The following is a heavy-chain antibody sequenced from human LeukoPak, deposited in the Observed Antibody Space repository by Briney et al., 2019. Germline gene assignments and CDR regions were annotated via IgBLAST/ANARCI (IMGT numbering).Heavy chain of an antibody. CDR2: IYYIGET. CDR3: ATLRRIAVGAFDV. J-gene: IGHJ3*01. Sequence: SEALSLTCTVSGGSISTSNWYWVWIRQPPGKGLEWIGSIYYIGETFYNPSLKSRVAISVDTSRNQFPLMLGSVTAADTAVYYCATLRRIAVGAFDVWGQGTMVTVSS. CDR1: GGSISTSNWY. D-gene: IGHD6-19*01. V-gene: IGHV4-39*01.